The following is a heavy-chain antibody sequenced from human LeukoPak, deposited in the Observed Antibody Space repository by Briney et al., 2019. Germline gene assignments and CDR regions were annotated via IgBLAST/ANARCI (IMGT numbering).Heavy chain of an antibody. J-gene: IGHJ6*02. V-gene: IGHV1-2*02. Sequence: ASVKVSCKASGYTFTGYYMHWVRQAPGQGLEWMGWINPNSGGTNYAQKFQGRITMTRDTSISTAYMEVSRLKSDDTAVCYCARRAVYYYYGMDVWGQGSTVTVYS. CDR2: INPNSGGT. CDR3: ARRAVYYYYGMDV. D-gene: IGHD6-25*01. CDR1: GYTFTGYY.